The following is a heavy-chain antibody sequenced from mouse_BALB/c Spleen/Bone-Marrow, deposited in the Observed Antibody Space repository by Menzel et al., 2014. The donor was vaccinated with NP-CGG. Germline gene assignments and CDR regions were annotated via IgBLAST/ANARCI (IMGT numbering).Heavy chain of an antibody. CDR1: GFTFSDSW. V-gene: IGHV6-6*01. D-gene: IGHD2-4*01. J-gene: IGHJ4*01. Sequence: EVQLVESGGGLVQPGGSVKLSCAASGFTFSDSWMDWVRQSPEKGLEWVAEMRSKDNTHATYYAESVKGRFTIARDDSKSSVYLQMNSLRAEDTGMYYCTRDGLQAMDYWGQGTSGTVSS. CDR2: MRSKDNTHAT. CDR3: TRDGLQAMDY.